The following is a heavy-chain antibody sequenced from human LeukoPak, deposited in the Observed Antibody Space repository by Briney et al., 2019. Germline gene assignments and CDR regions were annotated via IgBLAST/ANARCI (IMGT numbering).Heavy chain of an antibody. J-gene: IGHJ3*02. Sequence: SETLSLTCTVSGVPITTYYWSWIRQPPGKGLEWIGFIYYSGNTNYNPSLKSRVTISVDTSKNQFSLKLSSVTAADTAVYYCARVSLDYGDALDIWGQGTMVTVSS. D-gene: IGHD4-17*01. CDR1: GVPITTYY. V-gene: IGHV4-59*01. CDR3: ARVSLDYGDALDI. CDR2: IYYSGNT.